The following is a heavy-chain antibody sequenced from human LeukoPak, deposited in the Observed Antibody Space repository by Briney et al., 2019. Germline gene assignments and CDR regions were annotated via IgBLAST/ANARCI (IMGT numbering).Heavy chain of an antibody. CDR2: IYYSGST. Sequence: PSETLSLTCTVSGGSISSSSYYWGWIRQPPGKGLEWIGSIYYSGSTYYNPFLKSRVTISVDTSKNQFSLKLSSVTAADTAVYYCARLGLYSGYDWSPGRCDYWGQGTLVTVSS. CDR1: GGSISSSSYY. V-gene: IGHV4-39*01. CDR3: ARLGLYSGYDWSPGRCDY. J-gene: IGHJ4*02. D-gene: IGHD5-12*01.